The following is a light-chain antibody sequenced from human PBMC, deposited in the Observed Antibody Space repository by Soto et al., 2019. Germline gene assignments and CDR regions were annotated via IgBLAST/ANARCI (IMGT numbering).Light chain of an antibody. CDR3: QSYDTSLRSYV. CDR1: SSNIGADYH. CDR2: GDT. J-gene: IGLJ1*01. Sequence: QSVLTQPPSVSGAPGQRVSIFCSGSSSNIGADYHVHWYQQFPGTAPRLLIYGDTNRPSGVPGRFSGSKSDTSASLVITGLQAEDEADYYCQSYDTSLRSYVLGAGNKVTVL. V-gene: IGLV1-40*01.